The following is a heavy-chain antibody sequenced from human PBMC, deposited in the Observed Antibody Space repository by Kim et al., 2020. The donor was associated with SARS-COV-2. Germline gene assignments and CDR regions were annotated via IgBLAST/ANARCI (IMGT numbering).Heavy chain of an antibody. CDR3: TATASGYTFSDY. D-gene: IGHD2-2*02. J-gene: IGHJ4*02. V-gene: IGHV3-73*01. Sequence: YAASLKGRFTISRDDSKSTAYLQMNSLNTEDTAVYYCTATASGYTFSDYWGQGTLVTVSS.